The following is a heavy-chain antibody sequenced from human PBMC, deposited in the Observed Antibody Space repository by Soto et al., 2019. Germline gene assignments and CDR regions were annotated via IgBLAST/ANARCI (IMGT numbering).Heavy chain of an antibody. D-gene: IGHD1-26*01. V-gene: IGHV1-69*02. CDR2: IIPILGIA. CDR3: AGGVLEGAPIPYFDY. Sequence: QVQLVQSGAEVKKPGSSVKVSCKASGGTFSSYTISWVRQAPGQGLEWMGRIIPILGIANYAQKFQGRVTITADKSTSTAYMELSSLRSEDTAVYYCAGGVLEGAPIPYFDYWGQGTLVTVSS. CDR1: GGTFSSYT. J-gene: IGHJ4*02.